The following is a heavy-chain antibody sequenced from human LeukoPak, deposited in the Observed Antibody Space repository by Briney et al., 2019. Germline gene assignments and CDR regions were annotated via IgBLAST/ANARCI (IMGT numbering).Heavy chain of an antibody. CDR1: GFTVSSNY. Sequence: GGSLRLSCAASGFTVSSNYMSWVRQAPGKGLEWVSVIYSGGSTYYADSVKGRFTISRDNSKNTLYLQMNSLRAEDTAVYYCARENGGSSSEGAFDYWGQGPLVTVSS. V-gene: IGHV3-53*01. J-gene: IGHJ4*02. CDR3: ARENGGSSSEGAFDY. D-gene: IGHD6-6*01. CDR2: IYSGGST.